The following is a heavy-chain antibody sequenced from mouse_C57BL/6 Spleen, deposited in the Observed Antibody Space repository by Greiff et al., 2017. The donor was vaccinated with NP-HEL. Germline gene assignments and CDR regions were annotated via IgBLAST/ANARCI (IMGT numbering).Heavy chain of an antibody. CDR1: GFTFSDYG. D-gene: IGHD1-1*01. CDR3: ARKYYGSSGGFAY. V-gene: IGHV5-17*01. J-gene: IGHJ3*01. CDR2: ISSGSSTI. Sequence: EVQLVESGGGLVKPGGSLKLSCAASGFTFSDYGMHWVRQAPEKRLEWVAYISSGSSTIYYADTVKGRFTISRDNAKNTLFLQMTSLRSEDTAMYYCARKYYGSSGGFAYWGQGTLVTVSA.